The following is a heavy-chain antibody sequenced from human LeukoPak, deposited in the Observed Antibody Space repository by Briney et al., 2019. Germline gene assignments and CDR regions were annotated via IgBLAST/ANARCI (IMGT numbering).Heavy chain of an antibody. V-gene: IGHV4-59*08. Sequence: SETLSLTCTVSGGSISSYYWSWIRQPPGKGLEWIGYIYYSGSTNYNPSLKSRVTISVDTSKNQFSLKLSSVTAADTAVYYCARRKQLGWLDPWGQGTLVTVSS. D-gene: IGHD6-6*01. CDR2: IYYSGST. CDR3: ARRKQLGWLDP. J-gene: IGHJ5*02. CDR1: GGSISSYY.